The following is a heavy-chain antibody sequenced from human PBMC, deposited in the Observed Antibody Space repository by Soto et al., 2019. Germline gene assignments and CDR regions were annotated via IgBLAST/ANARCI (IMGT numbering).Heavy chain of an antibody. Sequence: QVHLVQSGAEVKKPGASVKVSCQGSGYAFTTYGITWVRQAPGQGLEWMGWISAYNGNTNYAQKLQGRVTVTRDTSTSTAHMELRSLRYDDTAVYYCARGRYGDYWGQGALVTVSS. J-gene: IGHJ4*02. D-gene: IGHD1-1*01. CDR3: ARGRYGDY. V-gene: IGHV1-18*01. CDR2: ISAYNGNT. CDR1: GYAFTTYG.